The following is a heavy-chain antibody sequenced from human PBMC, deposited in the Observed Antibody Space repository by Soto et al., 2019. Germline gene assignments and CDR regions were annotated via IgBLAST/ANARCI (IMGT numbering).Heavy chain of an antibody. D-gene: IGHD3-3*01. V-gene: IGHV3-23*01. Sequence: GGSLRLSCAASGFTFSTYAMTWVRQAPGKGLEWVSGISGSGGSTYYADSVKGRFTISRDNSKDTLYLQMNSLRAEDTAVYYCAKRPLATVFGVAGNRFDPWGQGTLVTVSS. CDR2: ISGSGGST. CDR1: GFTFSTYA. J-gene: IGHJ5*02. CDR3: AKRPLATVFGVAGNRFDP.